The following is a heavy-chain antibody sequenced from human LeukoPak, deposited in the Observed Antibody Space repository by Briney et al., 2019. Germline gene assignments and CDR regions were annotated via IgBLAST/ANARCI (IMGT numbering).Heavy chain of an antibody. Sequence: PSQTLSLTCTVSGGSISSGSYYWSWIRQPAGKGLEWIGRIYTSGSTNYNPSLKSRVTISVDTSKNQFSLKLSPVTAADTAVYYCARIAVAGDYYYYYMDVWGKGTTVTVSS. V-gene: IGHV4-61*02. J-gene: IGHJ6*03. CDR3: ARIAVAGDYYYYYMDV. CDR1: GGSISSGSYY. D-gene: IGHD6-19*01. CDR2: IYTSGST.